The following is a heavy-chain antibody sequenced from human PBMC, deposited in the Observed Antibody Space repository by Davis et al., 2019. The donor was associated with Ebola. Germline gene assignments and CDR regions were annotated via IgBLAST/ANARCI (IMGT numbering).Heavy chain of an antibody. CDR3: ASSWIDGGIYYGMDV. CDR1: GYTFTAHY. J-gene: IGHJ6*02. Sequence: ASVKVSCKASGYTFTAHYLHWVRQAPGQRLEWVGWSSAYNGNTKYTQKLQGRVTLTTDTSTSTFYMELRSLRSDDTAVYYCASSWIDGGIYYGMDVWGQGTTVTVSS. V-gene: IGHV1-18*04. CDR2: SSAYNGNT. D-gene: IGHD3-16*01.